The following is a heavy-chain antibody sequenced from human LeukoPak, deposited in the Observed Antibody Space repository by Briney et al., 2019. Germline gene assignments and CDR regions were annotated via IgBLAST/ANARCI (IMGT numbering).Heavy chain of an antibody. Sequence: ASVKVSCTTSGYTFTSYDINWVRQATGQGLEWMGWMNPNSGNTAYAQTFQGRVTMTRHTSINTAYMELSSLRSEDTAVYYCARESGFYGSGSRYWGQGTLVTVSS. V-gene: IGHV1-8*01. CDR1: GYTFTSYD. J-gene: IGHJ4*02. D-gene: IGHD3-10*01. CDR2: MNPNSGNT. CDR3: ARESGFYGSGSRY.